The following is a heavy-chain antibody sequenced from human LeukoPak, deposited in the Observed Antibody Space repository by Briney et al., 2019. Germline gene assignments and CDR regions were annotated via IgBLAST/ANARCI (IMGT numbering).Heavy chain of an antibody. CDR2: IYFSGST. J-gene: IGHJ4*02. Sequence: KPSETLSLTCTVSGGSISSGGYYWSWIRQHPGKGLEWIGYIYFSGSTHYNPSLKSRVTISLDKSKKQFSLKLSSVTAADTAVYYCARTRSQVVAATNWGQGTLVTVSS. D-gene: IGHD2-15*01. CDR3: ARTRSQVVAATN. CDR1: GGSISSGGYY. V-gene: IGHV4-31*03.